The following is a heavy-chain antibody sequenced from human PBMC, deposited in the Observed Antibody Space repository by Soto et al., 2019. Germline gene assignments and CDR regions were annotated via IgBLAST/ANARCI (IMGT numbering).Heavy chain of an antibody. CDR3: ARGGTVTTYYNYYGMDV. Sequence: QVQLQESGPGLVKPSQTLSLTCTVSGGSISSGGYYWSWIRQHPGKGLEWIGFIYYSGSTYYNPSLTSRLTISVDTSKNQFSLKLSSVTAADTAVYYCARGGTVTTYYNYYGMDVWGQGTTVTVSS. V-gene: IGHV4-31*03. CDR1: GGSISSGGYY. D-gene: IGHD4-17*01. J-gene: IGHJ6*02. CDR2: IYYSGST.